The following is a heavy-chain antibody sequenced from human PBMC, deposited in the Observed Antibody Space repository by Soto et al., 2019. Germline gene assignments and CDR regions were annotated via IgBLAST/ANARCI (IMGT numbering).Heavy chain of an antibody. D-gene: IGHD1-7*01. V-gene: IGHV1-58*02. J-gene: IGHJ4*02. CDR3: AAGITGTTDY. CDR1: RFTVYISA. CDR2: IVVGSGNT. Sequence: ISRTSCRFTVYISAIPGSRQARGQRLEWIGWIVVGSGNTNYAQKFQERVTITRDMSTSTAYMELSSLRSEDTAVYYCAAGITGTTDYWGQGTLVTVSS.